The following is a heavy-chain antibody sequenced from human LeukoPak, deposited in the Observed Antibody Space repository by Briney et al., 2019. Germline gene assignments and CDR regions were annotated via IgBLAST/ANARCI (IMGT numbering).Heavy chain of an antibody. CDR2: ISSGSSAI. V-gene: IGHV3-21*01. Sequence: GGSLRLSCEASGFTFTTYSMTWVRQAPGKGLEWVSIISSGSSAIFSADALKGRFTISRDDAKNLLYLDMNSLRAEDTAVYYCARDPYSGSYGPHYYYYMDVWGKGTTVTISS. D-gene: IGHD1-26*01. CDR3: ARDPYSGSYGPHYYYYMDV. J-gene: IGHJ6*03. CDR1: GFTFTTYS.